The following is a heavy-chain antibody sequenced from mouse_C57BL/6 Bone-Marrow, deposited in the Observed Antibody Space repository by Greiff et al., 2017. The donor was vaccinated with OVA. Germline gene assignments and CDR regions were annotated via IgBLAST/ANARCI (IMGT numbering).Heavy chain of an antibody. CDR1: GFNIKDYY. D-gene: IGHD1-1*01. J-gene: IGHJ1*03. V-gene: IGHV14-2*01. Sequence: EVQLQQSGAELVKPGASVKLSCTASGFNIKDYYMHWVKQRPEQGLEWIGRIDPEDGDTKYAPKFQGKATITADTSSNTAYLQLSSLTSEDTAVYYCAPYYYGSSYWYFDVWGTGTTVTVSS. CDR3: APYYYGSSYWYFDV. CDR2: IDPEDGDT.